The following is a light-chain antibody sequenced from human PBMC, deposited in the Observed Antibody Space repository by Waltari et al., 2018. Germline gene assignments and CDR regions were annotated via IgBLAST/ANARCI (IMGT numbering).Light chain of an antibody. CDR3: QQYYSMPLT. J-gene: IGKJ3*01. V-gene: IGKV4-1*01. Sequence: EIVMTQTPDSLAVSLGERVSINCMSSQSIFHASNNKNYLAWYQQKAGQPPKLLIYWASSREFGVPKRFSGTGSGTDFTLTISSLEAEDVAIYFCQQYYSMPLTFGPGTTVEI. CDR2: WAS. CDR1: QSIFHASNNKNY.